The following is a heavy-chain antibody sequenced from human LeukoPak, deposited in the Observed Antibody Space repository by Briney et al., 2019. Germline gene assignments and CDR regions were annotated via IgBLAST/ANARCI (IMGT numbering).Heavy chain of an antibody. D-gene: IGHD2-21*02. CDR1: GGTFSSYA. J-gene: IGHJ4*02. V-gene: IGHV1-69*05. CDR3: AGTLAYCGGDCSDFDY. CDR2: IIPIFGTA. Sequence: SVKVSCKASGGTFSSYAISWLRQAPGQGLEWMGRIIPIFGTANYAQKFQGRVTITTDESTSTAYMELSSLRSEDTAVYYCAGTLAYCGGDCSDFDYWGQGTPVTVSS.